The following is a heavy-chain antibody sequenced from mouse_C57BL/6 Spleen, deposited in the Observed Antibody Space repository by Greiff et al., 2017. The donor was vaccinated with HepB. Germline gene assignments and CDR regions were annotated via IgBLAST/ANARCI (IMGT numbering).Heavy chain of an antibody. CDR2: IDPNSGGT. CDR1: GYTFTSYW. Sequence: QVQLQQPGAELVKPGASVKLSCKASGYTFTSYWMHWVKQRPGRGLEWIGRIDPNSGGTKYNEKFKSKATLTVDKPSSTAYMQLSSLTSEDSAVYYWARSEIGDYYGSSPFDYWGQGTTLTVSS. CDR3: ARSEIGDYYGSSPFDY. J-gene: IGHJ2*01. V-gene: IGHV1-72*01. D-gene: IGHD1-1*01.